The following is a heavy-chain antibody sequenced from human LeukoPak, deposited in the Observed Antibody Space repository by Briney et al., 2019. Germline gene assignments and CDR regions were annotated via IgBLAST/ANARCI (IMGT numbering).Heavy chain of an antibody. Sequence: PGRSLRLSCATSGFTFSHYGMHWVRQAPGKGLEWVAVIWSDGSNRYYGDPVKGRFTISRDNFQSTVYLQMNSLRAEDTAVYYCAKDAQRGFDYSNSLDNGSQGTLATVPS. J-gene: IGHJ4*02. CDR2: IWSDGSNR. CDR1: GFTFSHYG. D-gene: IGHD4-11*01. CDR3: AKDAQRGFDYSNSLDN. V-gene: IGHV3-33*06.